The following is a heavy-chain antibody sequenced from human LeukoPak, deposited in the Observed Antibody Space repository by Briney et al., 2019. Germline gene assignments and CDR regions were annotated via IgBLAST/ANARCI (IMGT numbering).Heavy chain of an antibody. J-gene: IGHJ4*02. Sequence: GESLKISCKGSVYSFTSYWMRWGHQMPGKGLEWMGIIYPGHSDTRYSPSFQGQVTISADNSISTAYLQWSSLKTSVPAMYYCARAGAVGGHDFDYWVQGTLVTVSS. CDR1: VYSFTSYW. CDR3: ARAGAVGGHDFDY. CDR2: IYPGHSDT. V-gene: IGHV5-51*07. D-gene: IGHD6-19*01.